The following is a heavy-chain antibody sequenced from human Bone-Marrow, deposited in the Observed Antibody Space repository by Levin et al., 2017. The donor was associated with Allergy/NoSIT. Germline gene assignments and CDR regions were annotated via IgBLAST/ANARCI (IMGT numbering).Heavy chain of an antibody. CDR3: VRAHHYVAATDLYYFYGLDV. CDR2: ILTSNRTV. D-gene: IGHD3-10*02. V-gene: IGHV3-11*01. CDR1: GFTFSDYY. J-gene: IGHJ6*02. Sequence: SGGSLRLSCEASGFTFSDYYMSWIRQAPGKGLEWVAYILTSNRTVYYADSVKGRFTVSRDNAKSSLYLQMNSLRAEDTALYYCVRAHHYVAATDLYYFYGLDVWGQGTTVTVSS.